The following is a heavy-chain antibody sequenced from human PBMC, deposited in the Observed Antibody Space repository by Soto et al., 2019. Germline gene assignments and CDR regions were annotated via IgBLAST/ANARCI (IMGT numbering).Heavy chain of an antibody. J-gene: IGHJ4*02. CDR3: AREDGIVGATSAFDY. CDR2: INGRGNYI. D-gene: IGHD1-26*01. Sequence: EVLLVESGGGLVKPGGSLRLSCAASGFTFSTYNMNWVRQAPGKGLEWVSSINGRGNYIYYTDAVKGRFTISRDNAKTSLYLQMNSLRAEDTAVHYCAREDGIVGATSAFDYWGQGTLVTVSS. V-gene: IGHV3-21*01. CDR1: GFTFSTYN.